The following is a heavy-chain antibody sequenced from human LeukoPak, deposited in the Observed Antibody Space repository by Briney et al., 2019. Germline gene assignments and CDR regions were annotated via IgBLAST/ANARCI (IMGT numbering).Heavy chain of an antibody. Sequence: PGRSLRLSCAASGVTLSPYGMHWVRQAPGKGLEWVAVISYEGGNQHYADSVKGRFIISRDNPRNTLYLQMNILRTEDTAVYYCAKEGTPHVSTWYDLWGQGTQVIVSS. V-gene: IGHV3-30*18. J-gene: IGHJ5*02. CDR1: GVTLSPYG. CDR2: ISYEGGNQ. CDR3: AKEGTPHVSTWYDL. D-gene: IGHD3-10*01.